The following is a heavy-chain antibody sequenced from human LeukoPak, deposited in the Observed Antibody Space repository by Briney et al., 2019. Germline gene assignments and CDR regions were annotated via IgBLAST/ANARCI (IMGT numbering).Heavy chain of an antibody. CDR3: ARTGYSGYDPAIDY. Sequence: ASVKVSCKSSGYTFTGYYMHWVRQAPGQGLEWMGWINPNSGGTNYAQKFQGRVTMTRDTSISTAYMELSRLRSDDTAVYYCARTGYSGYDPAIDYWGQGTLVTVSS. V-gene: IGHV1-2*02. CDR1: GYTFTGYY. D-gene: IGHD5-12*01. CDR2: INPNSGGT. J-gene: IGHJ4*02.